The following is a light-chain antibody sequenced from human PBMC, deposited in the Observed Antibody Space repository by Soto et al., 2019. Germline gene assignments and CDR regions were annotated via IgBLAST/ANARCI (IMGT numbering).Light chain of an antibody. CDR3: QQYGSSPRT. J-gene: IGKJ1*01. Sequence: EMVLTQSPGTLSFSPGERVRLSCRASQSVSSSYLAWYQQKPDQAPRLLIYGASSRATGIPDRFSGSGSGTDFTLTISRLGPEDFAVYYCQQYGSSPRTFGQGTKVDIK. CDR1: QSVSSSY. CDR2: GAS. V-gene: IGKV3-20*01.